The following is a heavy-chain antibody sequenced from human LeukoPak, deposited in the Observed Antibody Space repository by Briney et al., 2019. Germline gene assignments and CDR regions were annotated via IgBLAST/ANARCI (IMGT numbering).Heavy chain of an antibody. CDR3: ARGYSSGSRWGY. J-gene: IGHJ4*02. D-gene: IGHD6-19*01. CDR1: GFTFSSYW. CDR2: INGDGSST. Sequence: EGSLRLSCAASGFTFSSYWMHWVRQVPGKGLVWVSRINGDGSSTNYADAVKGRFTISRDNTKNTLYLQMNSLRAEDTAVYYCARGYSSGSRWGYWGQGTLVTVSS. V-gene: IGHV3-74*01.